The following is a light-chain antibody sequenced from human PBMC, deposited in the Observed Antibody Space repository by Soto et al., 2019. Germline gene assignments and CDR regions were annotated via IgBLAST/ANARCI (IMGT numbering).Light chain of an antibody. J-gene: IGLJ1*01. Sequence: QWVLTQPPSASGSPGQSLAISCTGTSSDVGAYKYVSWYQQYPGKAPKLMIYEVTKRPSGVPDRFSGSKSGNTASLPVSGLQAEDEADYYWSSYAGSNIYVVATGPKVTVL. V-gene: IGLV2-8*01. CDR1: SSDVGAYKY. CDR3: SSYAGSNIYV. CDR2: EVT.